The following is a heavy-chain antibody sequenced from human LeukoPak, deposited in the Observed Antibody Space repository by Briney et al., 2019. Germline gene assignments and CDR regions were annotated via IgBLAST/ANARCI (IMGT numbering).Heavy chain of an antibody. Sequence: SETLSLTCAVYGGSFSGYYGSWIRQPPGKGLEWIGEINHSGSTNSNPSLKSRVTISVDTSKSQFSLRLSSVAAADTAVYYCARKGYSYGFFNYWGQGTLVTVSS. CDR2: INHSGST. V-gene: IGHV4-34*01. CDR1: GGSFSGYY. D-gene: IGHD5-18*01. J-gene: IGHJ4*02. CDR3: ARKGYSYGFFNY.